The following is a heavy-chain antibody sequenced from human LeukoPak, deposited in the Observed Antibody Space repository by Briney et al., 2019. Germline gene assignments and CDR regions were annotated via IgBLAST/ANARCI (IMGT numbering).Heavy chain of an antibody. CDR3: ARGRIVVVTATRGMRGWFDP. D-gene: IGHD2-21*02. J-gene: IGHJ5*02. V-gene: IGHV4-59*01. CDR1: GGSISRYY. Sequence: SETLSLTCTVSGGSISRYYWSWIRQPPGKGLEWIGYIYYSGSTNYNPSLKSRVTISVDTSKNQFSLKLSPVTAADTAVYYCARGRIVVVTATRGMRGWFDPWGQGTLVTVSS. CDR2: IYYSGST.